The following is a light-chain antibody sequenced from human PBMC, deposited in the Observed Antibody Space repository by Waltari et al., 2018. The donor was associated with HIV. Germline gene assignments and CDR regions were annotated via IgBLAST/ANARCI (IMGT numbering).Light chain of an antibody. CDR1: SSDVGSYNL. CDR2: EVY. CDR3: CSYAGSSIP. J-gene: IGLJ2*01. V-gene: IGLV2-23*02. Sequence: QSALTQPASVSGSIGQSITISCTGTSSDVGSYNLVSWYQHHPGKAPKLIIYEVYKRPSGVSNLFSGSKSGNTASLTFSGLQAEDEADYYCCSYAGSSIPFGGGTKLTGL.